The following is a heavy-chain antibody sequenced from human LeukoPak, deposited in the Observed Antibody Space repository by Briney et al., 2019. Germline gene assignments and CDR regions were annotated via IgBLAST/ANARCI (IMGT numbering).Heavy chain of an antibody. J-gene: IGHJ4*02. CDR3: AKVIVGAGFDY. V-gene: IGHV4-59*01. CDR1: GDSISSYY. D-gene: IGHD1-26*01. Sequence: SETLSLTCTVSGDSISSYYWSWIRQPPGKGLEWIGYIYYSGSTKYNPSLKSRVTISVDTSENQFSLKLSSVTAADTAVYYCAKVIVGAGFDYWGQGTLVTVSS. CDR2: IYYSGST.